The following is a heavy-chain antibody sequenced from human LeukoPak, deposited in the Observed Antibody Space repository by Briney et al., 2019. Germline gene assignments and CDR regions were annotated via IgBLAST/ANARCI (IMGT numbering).Heavy chain of an antibody. J-gene: IGHJ4*02. Sequence: ASVKVSCKASGYTFINYYIHWVRQAPGQGLEWMGRINPNSGGTNYAQKFQGRVTMTRDTSISTAYMELSRLRSDDTAVYYCARVGIYDSSGYWYWGQGTLVTVSS. V-gene: IGHV1-2*06. CDR1: GYTFINYY. D-gene: IGHD3-22*01. CDR2: INPNSGGT. CDR3: ARVGIYDSSGYWY.